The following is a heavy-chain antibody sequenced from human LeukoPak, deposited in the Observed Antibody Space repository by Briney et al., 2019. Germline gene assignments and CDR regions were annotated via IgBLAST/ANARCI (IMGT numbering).Heavy chain of an antibody. CDR3: ARPTWIQLWIDAFDI. D-gene: IGHD5-18*01. CDR2: INTNTGNP. V-gene: IGHV7-4-1*02. CDR1: GYTFTSYA. Sequence: APVKVSCKASGYTFTSYAMNWVRQAPGQGLEWMGWINTNTGNPTYAQGFTGRFVLSLDTSVSTAYLQISSLKAEDTAVYYCARPTWIQLWIDAFDIWGQGTMVTVSS. J-gene: IGHJ3*02.